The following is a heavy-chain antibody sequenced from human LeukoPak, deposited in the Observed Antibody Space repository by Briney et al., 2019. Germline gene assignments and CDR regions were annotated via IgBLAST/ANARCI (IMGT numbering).Heavy chain of an antibody. CDR2: IYSGGST. V-gene: IGHV3-53*01. CDR3: ARDLLLYYFDY. Sequence: GGSLRLSCAASGFTVSSNYMSWVRRAPGKGLEWVSVIYSGGSTYYADSVKGRFTISRDNSKNTLYLQMNSLRAEDTAVYYCARDLLLYYFDYWGQGTLVTVSS. CDR1: GFTVSSNY. J-gene: IGHJ4*02. D-gene: IGHD2-15*01.